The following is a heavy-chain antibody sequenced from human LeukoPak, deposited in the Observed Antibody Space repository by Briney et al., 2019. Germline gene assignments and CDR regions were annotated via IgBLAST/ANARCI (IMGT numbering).Heavy chain of an antibody. CDR3: ARPLSEGFDP. D-gene: IGHD3-16*02. Sequence: GGSLRLSCAASGFTFSSYWMSWVRQAPGKGLEWVSSISSSSSYIYYADSVKGRFTISRDNAKNSLYLQMNSLRAEDTAVYYCARPLSEGFDPWGQGTLVTVSS. CDR1: GFTFSSYW. J-gene: IGHJ5*02. CDR2: ISSSSSYI. V-gene: IGHV3-21*01.